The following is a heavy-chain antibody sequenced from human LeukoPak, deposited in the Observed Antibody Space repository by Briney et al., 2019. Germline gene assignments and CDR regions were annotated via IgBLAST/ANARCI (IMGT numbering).Heavy chain of an antibody. CDR2: MYYSGST. CDR1: GGSISSSSYY. CDR3: ARHPRYYYYYMDV. V-gene: IGHV4-39*01. Sequence: PSETLSLTCTVSGGSISSSSYYWGWIRQPPGKGLEWIGSMYYSGSTYYNPSLKSRVTISVDTSKNQFSLKLSSVTAADTAVYYCARHPRYYYYYMDVWGKGTTVTISS. J-gene: IGHJ6*03.